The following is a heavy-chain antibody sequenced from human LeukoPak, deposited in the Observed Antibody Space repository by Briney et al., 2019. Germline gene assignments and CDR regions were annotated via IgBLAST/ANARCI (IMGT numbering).Heavy chain of an antibody. CDR3: ARAPIPLYGSGSYYYY. J-gene: IGHJ4*02. CDR1: GGSISSGSYY. V-gene: IGHV4-61*02. CDR2: IYTSGST. D-gene: IGHD3-10*01. Sequence: SETLSLTCTVSGGSISSGSYYWSWIRQPAGKGLEWIGRIYTSGSTNYNPSLKSRVTISVDKSKNQFSLKLSSVTAADTAVYYCARAPIPLYGSGSYYYYWGQGTLVTVSS.